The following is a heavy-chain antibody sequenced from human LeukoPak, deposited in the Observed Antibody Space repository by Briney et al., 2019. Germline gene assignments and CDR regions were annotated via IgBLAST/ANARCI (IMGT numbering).Heavy chain of an antibody. J-gene: IGHJ4*02. V-gene: IGHV4-59*01. D-gene: IGHD5-24*01. CDR2: IYYSGST. Sequence: PSETLSLTCTVSGGSISSYYWSWIRQPPGKGLEWIGYIYYSGSTNYNPSLKSRVTISVDTSKNQFPLKLSSVTAADTAVYYCARLTRDGYSIDYWGQGTLVTVSS. CDR3: ARLTRDGYSIDY. CDR1: GGSISSYY.